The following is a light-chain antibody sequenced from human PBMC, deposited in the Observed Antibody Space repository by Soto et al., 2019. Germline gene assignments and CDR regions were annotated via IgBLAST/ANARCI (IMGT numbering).Light chain of an antibody. CDR3: QQYGSSPSIT. CDR2: GAS. CDR1: QSVSSSY. V-gene: IGKV3-20*01. J-gene: IGKJ5*01. Sequence: EIVLTQSPGTLSLSPGERATLSCRASQSVSSSYLAWYQQKPGQAPRLLIYGASSRATGIPDRFSGSGSGTDFTLTISRLEPEDFAVYYCQQYGSSPSITFGQGTRLES.